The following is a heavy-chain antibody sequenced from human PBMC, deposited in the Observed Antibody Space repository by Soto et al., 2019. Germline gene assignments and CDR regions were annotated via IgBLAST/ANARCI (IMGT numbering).Heavy chain of an antibody. D-gene: IGHD4-17*01. CDR2: IYYSGST. CDR1: GGSISSSSYY. J-gene: IGHJ5*02. Sequence: SETLSLTCTVSGGSISSSSYYWGWIRQPPGKGLEWIGSIYYSGSTYYNPSLKSRVTISVDTSKNQFSLKLSSVTAADTAVYYCARHRNCGVEYNWFDPWGQGTLVTVSS. CDR3: ARHRNCGVEYNWFDP. V-gene: IGHV4-39*01.